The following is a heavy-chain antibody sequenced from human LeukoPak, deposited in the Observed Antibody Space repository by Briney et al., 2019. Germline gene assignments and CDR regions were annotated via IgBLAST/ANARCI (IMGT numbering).Heavy chain of an antibody. CDR1: GYTFTSYD. J-gene: IGHJ6*03. CDR2: MNPNSGNT. CDR3: ARALSWTTESYYYMDV. D-gene: IGHD3/OR15-3a*01. Sequence: GASVKVSCKASGYTFTSYDMNWVRQATGQGLEWLGWMNPNSGNTGYAQNLQGRVTMTMNTSITTAYMELSSLRSEDTAVYYCARALSWTTESYYYMDVWGKGTTVTVSS. V-gene: IGHV1-8*01.